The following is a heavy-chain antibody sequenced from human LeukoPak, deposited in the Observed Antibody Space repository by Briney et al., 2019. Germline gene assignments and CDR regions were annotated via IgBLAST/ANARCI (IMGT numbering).Heavy chain of an antibody. Sequence: GGSLRLSCAASGFTFSSYSMNWVRQAPGKGLEWVSSISSSSYIYYADSVKGRFTISRDNAKNSLYLQMNSLRAEDTAVYYCARDDIWFGDLGYYYYYMDVWGKGTTVTVSS. V-gene: IGHV3-21*01. CDR2: ISSSSYI. CDR1: GFTFSSYS. J-gene: IGHJ6*03. D-gene: IGHD3-10*01. CDR3: ARDDIWFGDLGYYYYYMDV.